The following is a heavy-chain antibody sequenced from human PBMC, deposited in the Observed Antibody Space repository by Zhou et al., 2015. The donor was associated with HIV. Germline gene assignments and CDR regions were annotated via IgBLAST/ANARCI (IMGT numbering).Heavy chain of an antibody. J-gene: IGHJ6*02. CDR3: ASVGPYCSSTSCYTGYYYYYGMDV. Sequence: QVQLVQSGAEVKKPGASVKVSCKASGGTFSSYTISWVRQAPGQGLEWMGRIIPILGIANYAQKFQGRVTITADKSTSTAYMELSSLRSEDTAVYYCASVGPYCSSTSCYTGYYYYYGMDVWGQGTTVTVSS. D-gene: IGHD2-2*02. CDR2: IIPILGIA. V-gene: IGHV1-69*02. CDR1: GGTFSSYT.